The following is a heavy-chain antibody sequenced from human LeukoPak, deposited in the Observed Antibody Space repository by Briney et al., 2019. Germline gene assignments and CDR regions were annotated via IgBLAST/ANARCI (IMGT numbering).Heavy chain of an antibody. CDR3: ARDRSYYDSSGYYGDFDL. Sequence: GGSLRLSCAASGFMLSSYSMNWVRQAPGKGLEWVTCISNTGNHIYYADSVKGRFTTSRDNAKNSLCLQMNSLRAEDTAVYYCARDRSYYDSSGYYGDFDLWGQGTLVTVSS. D-gene: IGHD3-22*01. CDR1: GFMLSSYS. CDR2: ISNTGNHI. J-gene: IGHJ4*02. V-gene: IGHV3-21*01.